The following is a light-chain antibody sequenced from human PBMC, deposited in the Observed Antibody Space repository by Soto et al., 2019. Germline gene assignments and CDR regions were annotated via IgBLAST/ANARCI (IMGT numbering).Light chain of an antibody. CDR1: RSDVGAYNY. Sequence: QSALTQPASVSGSPGQSIAISCTGTRSDVGAYNYVSWYQQHPGKAPKLMISEVTNRPSGVSDRFSGSKSGNTASLTISGLRTEDEADYYCQSYGISPRGVVFGGGTKLTVL. V-gene: IGLV2-14*01. J-gene: IGLJ2*01. CDR3: QSYGISPRGVV. CDR2: EVT.